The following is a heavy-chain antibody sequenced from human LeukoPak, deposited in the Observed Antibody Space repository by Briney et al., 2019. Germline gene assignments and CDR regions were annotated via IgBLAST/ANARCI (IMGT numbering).Heavy chain of an antibody. J-gene: IGHJ4*02. Sequence: PGGSLRLSCAASGFTFDDYAMPWVRQAPGKGLEWVSGISWNSGSIGYADSVKGRFTISRDNSKNTLYLQMNSLRAEDTAVYYCAKDRRSSSWFDYWGQGTLVTVSS. CDR3: AKDRRSSSWFDY. V-gene: IGHV3-9*01. CDR1: GFTFDDYA. D-gene: IGHD6-13*01. CDR2: ISWNSGSI.